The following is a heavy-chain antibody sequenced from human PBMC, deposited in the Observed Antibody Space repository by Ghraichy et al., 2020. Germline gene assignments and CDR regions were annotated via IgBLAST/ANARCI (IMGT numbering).Heavy chain of an antibody. CDR2: IYYSGST. CDR1: GGSISSSSYY. J-gene: IGHJ4*02. D-gene: IGHD6-13*01. Sequence: SETLSLTCTVSGGSISSSSYYWGWIRQPPGKGLEWIGSIYYSGSTYYNPSLKSRVTISVDTSKNQFSLKLSSVTAADTAVYYCARLYSSSWYLAYWGQGTLVTFSS. V-gene: IGHV4-39*01. CDR3: ARLYSSSWYLAY.